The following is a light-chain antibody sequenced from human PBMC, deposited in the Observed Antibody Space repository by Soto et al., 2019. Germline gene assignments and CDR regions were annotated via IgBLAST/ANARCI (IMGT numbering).Light chain of an antibody. Sequence: QSVLAQPASVSGSPGQSITISCTGTSSDVGGYNYVSWYQQHPGKAPKLMIYEVSNRPSGVSNRFSDSKSRNTASLTISGLQAEDEADYYRSSYTSSLYVFGTGTKVTVL. CDR3: SSYTSSLYV. V-gene: IGLV2-14*01. J-gene: IGLJ1*01. CDR2: EVS. CDR1: SSDVGGYNY.